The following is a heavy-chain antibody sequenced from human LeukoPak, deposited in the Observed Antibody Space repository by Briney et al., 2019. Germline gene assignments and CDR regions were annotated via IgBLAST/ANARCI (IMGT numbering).Heavy chain of an antibody. J-gene: IGHJ4*02. Sequence: PGRSLRLSCAASGFTFSSYAMHWVRQAPGKGLEWVAVISYDGSNKYYADSVKGRFTISRDNAKNSLYLQMNSLRAEDTAVYYCARVVVIGPYYFDYWGQGTLVTVSS. CDR3: ARVVVIGPYYFDY. CDR1: GFTFSSYA. V-gene: IGHV3-30*04. CDR2: ISYDGSNK. D-gene: IGHD3-22*01.